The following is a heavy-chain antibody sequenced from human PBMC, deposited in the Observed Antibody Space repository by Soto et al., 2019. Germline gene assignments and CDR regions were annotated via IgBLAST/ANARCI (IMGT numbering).Heavy chain of an antibody. Sequence: EVQLVESGGGLVQPGGSLRIFCKGSGFSFSSYWMSWVRQAPGKGLEWVASIKQDESEKYYVDSVKGRFTISRDNVDDSVFLHMNSLSAEDTAVYFCVRDVGFDYVNWGQGTLVTVSS. V-gene: IGHV3-7*01. CDR1: GFSFSSYW. CDR3: VRDVGFDYVN. CDR2: IKQDESEK. J-gene: IGHJ4*02. D-gene: IGHD3-16*01.